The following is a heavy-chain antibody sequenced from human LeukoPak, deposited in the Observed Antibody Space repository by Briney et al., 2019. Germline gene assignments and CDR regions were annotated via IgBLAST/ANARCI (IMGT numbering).Heavy chain of an antibody. Sequence: PGGSLRLSCAASGFTFSNYGMHWVRQAPGKGLEWVAVISYDESDKYYADSVKGRFTISRGNSKNTLYLQMNSLGPEDTAVYYCAKGVVAATNAAYYGMDVWGQGTTVTVSS. CDR1: GFTFSNYG. V-gene: IGHV3-30*18. CDR2: ISYDESDK. D-gene: IGHD2-15*01. CDR3: AKGVVAATNAAYYGMDV. J-gene: IGHJ6*02.